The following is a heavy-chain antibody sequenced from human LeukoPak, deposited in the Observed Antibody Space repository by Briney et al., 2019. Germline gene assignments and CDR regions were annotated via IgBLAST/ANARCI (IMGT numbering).Heavy chain of an antibody. CDR2: INHSGST. CDR1: GGSFSADS. D-gene: IGHD3-22*01. V-gene: IGHV4-34*01. CDR3: AKSNGYGLIDI. Sequence: SETLSLTCAVYGGSFSADSWSWIRQPPGKGLEWIGEINHSGSTNYNPSLKSRVTISLDTSKNQFSLNLNSVTAADTAVYYCAKSNGYGLIDIWGQGTMVTVSS. J-gene: IGHJ3*02.